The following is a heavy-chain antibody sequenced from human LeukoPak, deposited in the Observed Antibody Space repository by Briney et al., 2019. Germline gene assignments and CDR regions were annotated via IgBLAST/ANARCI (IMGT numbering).Heavy chain of an antibody. V-gene: IGHV1-3*01. CDR3: ARDLGCSSTSCYGGIPYYYYGMDV. CDR2: INAGNGNT. Sequence: GASVKVSCKASGYTFTSYAMHWVRQAPGQRLEWMGWINAGNGNTKYSQKFQGRVTITRDTSASTAYMELSSLRSEDTAVYYCARDLGCSSTSCYGGIPYYYYGMDVWGEGTTVTVSS. D-gene: IGHD2-2*01. CDR1: GYTFTSYA. J-gene: IGHJ6*04.